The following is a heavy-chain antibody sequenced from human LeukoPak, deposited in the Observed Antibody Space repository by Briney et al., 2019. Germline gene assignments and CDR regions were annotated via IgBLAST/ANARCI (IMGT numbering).Heavy chain of an antibody. Sequence: SETLSLTCTVSGGSISSSGYYWGWIRQPPGKGLEWIGAFYSGNTYFNPSLKSRVTISVDTSKNQFSLKLSSVTAADTAVYYYARGPNNDSSGYFDYWGQGTLVTVSS. V-gene: IGHV4-39*07. D-gene: IGHD3-22*01. CDR2: FYSGNT. J-gene: IGHJ4*02. CDR1: GGSISSSGYY. CDR3: ARGPNNDSSGYFDY.